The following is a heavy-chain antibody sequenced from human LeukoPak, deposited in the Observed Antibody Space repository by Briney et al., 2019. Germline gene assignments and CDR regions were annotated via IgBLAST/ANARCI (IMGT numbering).Heavy chain of an antibody. CDR2: IVVGSGNR. Sequence: SVKVSCKASGFTFTSSATQWVRQARGQRLEWIGWIVVGSGNRNYAQKFQERVSITRDMSTGTAYMELSSLRSEDTAVYFCAAGTSGRPEYFQHWGQGTLVTVSS. V-gene: IGHV1-58*02. CDR3: AAGTSGRPEYFQH. D-gene: IGHD1-14*01. CDR1: GFTFTSSA. J-gene: IGHJ1*01.